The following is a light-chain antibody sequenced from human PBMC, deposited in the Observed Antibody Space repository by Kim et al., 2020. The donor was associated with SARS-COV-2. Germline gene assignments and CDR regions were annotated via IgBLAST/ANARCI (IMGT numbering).Light chain of an antibody. V-gene: IGLV3-21*04. CDR2: YDS. CDR1: NIGSKS. Sequence: SYELTQPPSVSVAPGKTARITCGGNNIGSKSVHWYQQKPGQAPVLVIYYDSDRPSGIPELFSGSNSGNTATLTISRVEAGDEADYYCQVWDSSSDHYVFG. CDR3: QVWDSSSDHYV. J-gene: IGLJ1*01.